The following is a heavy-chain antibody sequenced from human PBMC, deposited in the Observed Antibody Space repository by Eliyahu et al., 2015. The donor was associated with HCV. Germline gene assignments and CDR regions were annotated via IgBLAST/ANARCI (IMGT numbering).Heavy chain of an antibody. CDR3: ARHGVWERSGYDYVDY. CDR2: IYXSGST. J-gene: IGHJ4*02. D-gene: IGHD5-12*01. Sequence: QLQLQESGPGLVKPSETLSLXCXVSGGSISXSTYYWDWIRQPPGKGLEWIGSIYXSGSTYYNPSLKSRVTISVDTSKSQFSLKLSSVTAADTAVYYCARHGVWERSGYDYVDYWGQGTLVTVSS. CDR1: GGSISXSTYY. V-gene: IGHV4-39*01.